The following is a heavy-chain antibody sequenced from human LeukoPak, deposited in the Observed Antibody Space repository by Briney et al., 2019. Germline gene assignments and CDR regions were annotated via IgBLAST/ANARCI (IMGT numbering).Heavy chain of an antibody. CDR2: INPSGGST. J-gene: IGHJ5*02. CDR3: ARGRVVVVAATNWFDP. V-gene: IGHV1-46*01. D-gene: IGHD2-15*01. CDR1: GYTFTSYY. Sequence: VASVKVSCXASGYTFTSYYMHWVRQAPGQGLEWMGIINPSGGSTSYAQKFQGRVTMTRDTSTSTVYMELSSLRSEDTAVYYCARGRVVVVAATNWFDPWGQGTLVTVSS.